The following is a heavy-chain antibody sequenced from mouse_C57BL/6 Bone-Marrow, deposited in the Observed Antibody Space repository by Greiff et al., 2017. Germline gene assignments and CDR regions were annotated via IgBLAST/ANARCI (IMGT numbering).Heavy chain of an antibody. V-gene: IGHV1-82*01. CDR2: IYPGDGDT. CDR3: AREGDY. J-gene: IGHJ4*01. Sequence: VQLQQSGPELVKPGASVKISCKASGYAFSSSWMNWVKQRPGKGLEWIVRIYPGDGDTNYNGKFKGKATLTADKSSSTAYMQLSSLTSEDSAVYFCAREGDYWGQGTSVTVSS. CDR1: GYAFSSSW.